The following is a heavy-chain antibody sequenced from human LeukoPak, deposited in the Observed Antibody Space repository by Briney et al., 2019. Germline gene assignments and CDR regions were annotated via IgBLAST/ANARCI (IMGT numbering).Heavy chain of an antibody. V-gene: IGHV1-69*13. CDR3: ARDLGDCTTTTCYGDYYYAMDV. J-gene: IGHJ6*04. D-gene: IGHD2-2*01. CDR1: GGTSSNYA. Sequence: SVKVSCKASGGTSSNYAIIWVRQAPGQGLEWMGGIIPFFGTTNCSQKFQGRVTMTADESTSTAYMELNSLKSEDTAVYCCARDLGDCTTTTCYGDYYYAMDVWGNGTTVTVSS. CDR2: IIPFFGTT.